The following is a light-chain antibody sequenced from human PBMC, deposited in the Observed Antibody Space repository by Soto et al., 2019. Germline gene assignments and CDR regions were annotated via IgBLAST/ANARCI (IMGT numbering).Light chain of an antibody. V-gene: IGKV3-11*01. Sequence: EIVLTQSPATLSLSPGERATLSCRASQNVRSYLAWYQQKPGQAPRLLIHDASSRATGIPDRFSGSGSWTDFTLTISCLELEDSAVYYCQQRTNWPTSTFGQGTRLEI. J-gene: IGKJ5*01. CDR1: QNVRSY. CDR3: QQRTNWPTST. CDR2: DAS.